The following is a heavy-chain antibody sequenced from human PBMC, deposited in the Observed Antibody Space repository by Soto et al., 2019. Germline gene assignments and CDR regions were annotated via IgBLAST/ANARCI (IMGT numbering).Heavy chain of an antibody. CDR3: ARYYGYSSSWDVIDY. CDR2: IYYSGST. CDR1: GGSISSYY. V-gene: IGHV4-59*08. Sequence: QVQLQESGPGLVKPSETLSLTCTVSGGSISSYYWSWIRQPPGKGLEWIGYIYYSGSTNYNPSLKSRVTVSVDTSKNQFSLKLRSVTAADTAVYYCARYYGYSSSWDVIDYWGQGTLVTVSS. D-gene: IGHD6-13*01. J-gene: IGHJ4*02.